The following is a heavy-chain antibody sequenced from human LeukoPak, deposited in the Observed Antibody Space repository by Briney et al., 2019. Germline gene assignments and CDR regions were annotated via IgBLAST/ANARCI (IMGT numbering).Heavy chain of an antibody. D-gene: IGHD2-15*01. V-gene: IGHV1-18*01. J-gene: IGHJ4*02. CDR1: GYSFILYG. Sequence: ASVKVSCKTSGYSFILYGISWVRQAPGQGPEWMGWISTSTGDTKYTQEFQGRVTLTTDTSTSTAYMELSSLRSDDTAVYYCARDRGYCSGGSCYFLFYWGQGTLVTVSS. CDR3: ARDRGYCSGGSCYFLFY. CDR2: ISTSTGDT.